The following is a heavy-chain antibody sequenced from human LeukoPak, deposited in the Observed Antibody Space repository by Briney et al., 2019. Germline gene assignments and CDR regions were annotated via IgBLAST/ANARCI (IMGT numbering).Heavy chain of an antibody. CDR3: ARAGCSGGSCYPDPYYFDY. Sequence: PSETLSLTCTVSGGSISSGDYYWSWIRQPPGKGLEWIGYIYYSGSTYYNPSLKSRVTISVDTSKNQFSLKLSSVTAADTVVYYCARAGCSGGSCYPDPYYFDYWGQGTLVTVSS. J-gene: IGHJ4*02. D-gene: IGHD2-15*01. CDR1: GGSISSGDYY. CDR2: IYYSGST. V-gene: IGHV4-30-4*01.